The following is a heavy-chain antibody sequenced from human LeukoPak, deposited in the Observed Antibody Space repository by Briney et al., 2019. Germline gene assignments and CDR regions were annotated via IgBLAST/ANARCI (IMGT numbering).Heavy chain of an antibody. J-gene: IGHJ4*02. V-gene: IGHV3-30-3*01. CDR3: ARDWFGLDDTAPEGY. Sequence: GGSLRLSCAASGFTFSSYAMHWVRQAPGKGLEWVAVISYDGSNKYYADSVKGRFTISRDNSKNMLYLQMNSLRAEDTAVYYCARDWFGLDDTAPEGYWGQGTLVTVSS. CDR1: GFTFSSYA. D-gene: IGHD3-10*01. CDR2: ISYDGSNK.